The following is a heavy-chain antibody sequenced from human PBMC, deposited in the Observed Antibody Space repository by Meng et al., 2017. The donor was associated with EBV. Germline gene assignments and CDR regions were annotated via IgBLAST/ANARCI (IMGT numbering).Heavy chain of an antibody. V-gene: IGHV1-69*01. D-gene: IGHD3-10*01. CDR2: FLPTLGAP. CDR1: GGPFRNYA. CDR3: ASESGRGYTSDY. J-gene: IGHJ4*02. Sequence: QVQLGQSAAEVKKPGSSVKVSCKTAGGPFRNYAISWVRQAPGQGLEWLGGFLPTLGAPNYAQKFHGRVSITADESTSTHYMDLSSLRSEDTAVYYCASESGRGYTSDYWGQGTLVTVSS.